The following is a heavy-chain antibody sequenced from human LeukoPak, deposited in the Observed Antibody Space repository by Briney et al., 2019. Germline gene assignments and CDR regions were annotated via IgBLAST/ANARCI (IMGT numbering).Heavy chain of an antibody. Sequence: GASVKVSCKASGYTFTSYGISWVRQAPGQGLEWMGWISGYKGNTNYAQKFQERVTITRDMSTSTAYMELSSLRSEDTAVYYCAAFHYDFWSGFTLPFDYWGQGTLVTVSS. D-gene: IGHD3-3*01. CDR1: GYTFTSYG. V-gene: IGHV1-18*01. CDR2: ISGYKGNT. CDR3: AAFHYDFWSGFTLPFDY. J-gene: IGHJ4*02.